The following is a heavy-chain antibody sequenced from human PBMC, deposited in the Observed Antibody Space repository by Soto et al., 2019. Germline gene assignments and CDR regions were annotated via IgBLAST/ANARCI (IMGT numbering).Heavy chain of an antibody. CDR3: ARGVLYYYDSSGYPHWFDP. Sequence: QPLGSLRLSCAASGFTFSSYEMNWVRQAPGKGLEWVAYISSSGRIIYYADSVKGRFTISRDNAKNSLYLQMNSLRAEDTAVYYCARGVLYYYDSSGYPHWFDPWGQGTLVTVSS. CDR2: ISSSGRII. V-gene: IGHV3-48*03. CDR1: GFTFSSYE. D-gene: IGHD3-22*01. J-gene: IGHJ5*02.